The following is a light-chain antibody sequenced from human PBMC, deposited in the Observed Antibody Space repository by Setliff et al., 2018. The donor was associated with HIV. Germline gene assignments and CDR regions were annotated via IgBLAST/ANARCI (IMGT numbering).Light chain of an antibody. V-gene: IGLV2-14*01. CDR1: SSDVGGYNY. CDR2: EVK. J-gene: IGLJ1*01. CDR3: SPYAITNTLP. Sequence: QSALTQPASVSGSPGQSITISCTGTSSDVGGYNYVSWYQQHPGKAPKLIIYEVKNRPSGVSNRFSGSKSGNTASLTISGLQAEGVADYYCSPYAITNTLPFGTGTKVTV.